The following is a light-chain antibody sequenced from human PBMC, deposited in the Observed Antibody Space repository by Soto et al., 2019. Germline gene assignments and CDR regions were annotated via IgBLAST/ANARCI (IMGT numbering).Light chain of an antibody. CDR2: KAS. CDR1: QTISSW. Sequence: DIQMTQSPSTLSGSVGDRVTITCRASQTISSWLAWYQQTPGKAPKLLIYKASTLKSGVPSRFSVSGSVTEFTLTISSLQPDDFASYYCQHYNSYSEAFGQGTKVDIK. CDR3: QHYNSYSEA. J-gene: IGKJ1*01. V-gene: IGKV1-5*03.